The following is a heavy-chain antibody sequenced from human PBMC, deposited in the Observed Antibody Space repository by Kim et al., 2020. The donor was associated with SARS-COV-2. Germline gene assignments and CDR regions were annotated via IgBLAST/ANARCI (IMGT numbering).Heavy chain of an antibody. J-gene: IGHJ4*02. D-gene: IGHD3-3*01. CDR2: ISGSGGST. CDR1: GFTFRNYA. CDR3: AKEPNYDFWSGYYFEY. Sequence: GGSLRLSCAASGFTFRNYAMSWVRQAPGKGLEWVSAISGSGGSTYYADSVKGRFTISRDNSKNTLYLQMNSLRAEDTAVYYCAKEPNYDFWSGYYFEYWGQGNLVTVSS. V-gene: IGHV3-23*01.